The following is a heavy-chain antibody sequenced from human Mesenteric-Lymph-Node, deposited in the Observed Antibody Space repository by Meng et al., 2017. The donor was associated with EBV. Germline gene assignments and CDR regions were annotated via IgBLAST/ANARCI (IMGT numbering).Heavy chain of an antibody. J-gene: IGHJ4*02. V-gene: IGHV1-69*01. D-gene: IGHD5/OR15-5a*01. Sequence: QVQLVQSGAEVKKPGSSVEVSCKASGGTFSTYAISWVRQAPGQGLEWMGGIVPIFGTTKYAQKFQGRATISADESTSSAYMELSSLRSEDTAVYYCARDSRVSLDYWGQGTLVNVSS. CDR3: ARDSRVSLDY. CDR1: GGTFSTYA. CDR2: IVPIFGTT.